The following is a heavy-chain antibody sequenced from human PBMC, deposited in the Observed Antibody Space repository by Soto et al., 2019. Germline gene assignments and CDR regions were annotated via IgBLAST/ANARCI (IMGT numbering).Heavy chain of an antibody. V-gene: IGHV4-59*01. D-gene: IGHD6-13*01. J-gene: IGHJ4*02. CDR1: GGSISSYF. CDR3: ARDLAAVPRAFDY. Sequence: ETLGRTCPVSGGSISSYFYIWVRQPPGKGLEWIGSVYYTGTTDYNPSLKSRVTISVDTSKTQFSLNRRSVTAADTAVYYCARDLAAVPRAFDYWGRGTLVTVHS. CDR2: VYYTGTT.